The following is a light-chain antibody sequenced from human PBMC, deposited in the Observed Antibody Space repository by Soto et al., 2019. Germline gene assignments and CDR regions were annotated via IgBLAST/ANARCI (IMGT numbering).Light chain of an antibody. J-gene: IGKJ1*01. CDR1: QSVRSNY. Sequence: EIVLTQSPGTLSLSPGERATLSCRASQSVRSNYLAWYQQKPGQAPRLLIYGASSRTTGIPDRFSGSGSGNDFTLTISRLQPEDFAVYYCQQYGSSRTFGQGTKVEIK. CDR2: GAS. CDR3: QQYGSSRT. V-gene: IGKV3-20*01.